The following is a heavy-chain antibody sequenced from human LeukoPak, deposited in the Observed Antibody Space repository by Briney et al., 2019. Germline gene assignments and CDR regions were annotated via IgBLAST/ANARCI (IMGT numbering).Heavy chain of an antibody. J-gene: IGHJ4*02. V-gene: IGHV4-30-4*08. Sequence: SLTLSLTCTVSGGSISSGDYYWSWIRQPPGKGLEWIGHTHYSGITYYSPSLKSRLTISVDTSKNQFSLKLSSVTAADTAVYHCARARAYSSSRYYFDYWGQGTLVTVSS. D-gene: IGHD6-13*01. CDR3: ARARAYSSSRYYFDY. CDR2: THYSGIT. CDR1: GGSISSGDYY.